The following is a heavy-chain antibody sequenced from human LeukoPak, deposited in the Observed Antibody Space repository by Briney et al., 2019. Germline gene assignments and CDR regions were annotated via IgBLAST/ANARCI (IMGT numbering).Heavy chain of an antibody. CDR2: IKQDGSEK. Sequence: PGGSLRLSCAASGFTFDDYAMHWVRQAPGKGLEWVANIKQDGSEKYYVDSVKGRFTISRDNAKNSLYLQMNSLRAEDTAVYYCARAGRKSRGVDLVRKKETGYYYYMDVWGKGTTVTVSS. D-gene: IGHD3-10*02. V-gene: IGHV3-7*01. CDR1: GFTFDDYA. J-gene: IGHJ6*03. CDR3: ARAGRKSRGVDLVRKKETGYYYYMDV.